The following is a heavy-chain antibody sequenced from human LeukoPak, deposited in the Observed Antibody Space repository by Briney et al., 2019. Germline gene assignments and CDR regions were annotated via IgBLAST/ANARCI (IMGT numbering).Heavy chain of an antibody. CDR3: ARHEWVPGNWFDP. D-gene: IGHD2-2*01. CDR2: IYSSGST. J-gene: IGHJ5*02. CDR1: GGSIRNYY. V-gene: IGHV4-59*08. Sequence: SETLSLTCTVSGGSIRNYYWSWIRQPPGKGLQWIGYIYSSGSTNYNPSLKSRVTISIDTSKNQFSLKLSSVTAADTAVYYCARHEWVPGNWFDPWGQGTLVTVSS.